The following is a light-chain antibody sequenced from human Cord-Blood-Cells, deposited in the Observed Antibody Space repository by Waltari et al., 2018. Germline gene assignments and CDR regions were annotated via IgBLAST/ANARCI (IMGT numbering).Light chain of an antibody. CDR3: QQYNNWPGT. CDR1: QSVSSN. CDR2: GAS. V-gene: IGKV3-15*01. J-gene: IGKJ1*01. Sequence: LSMSPGERATLSCRASQSVSSNLAWYQQKPGQAPRLLIYGASTRATGIPARFSGSGSGTEFTLTISSLQSEDFAVYYCQQYNNWPGTFGQGTKVEIK.